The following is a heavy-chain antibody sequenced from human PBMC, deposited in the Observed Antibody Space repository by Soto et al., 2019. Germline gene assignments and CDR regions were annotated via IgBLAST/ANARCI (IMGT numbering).Heavy chain of an antibody. CDR1: GFTFSSYA. V-gene: IGHV3-23*01. D-gene: IGHD3-3*01. Sequence: PGGSLRLSCAASGFTFSSYAMSWVRQAPGKGLEWVSAISGSGGSTYYADSVKGRFTISRDNSKNTLYLQMSSLRAEDTAVYYSVKGSYYDFWSGYYSFWGQGTLVTVSS. J-gene: IGHJ4*02. CDR3: VKGSYYDFWSGYYSF. CDR2: ISGSGGST.